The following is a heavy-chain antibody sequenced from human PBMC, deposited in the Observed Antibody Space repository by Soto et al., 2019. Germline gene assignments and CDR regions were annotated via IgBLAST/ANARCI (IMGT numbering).Heavy chain of an antibody. CDR1: GFTFSSSW. CDR2: INSDGSTT. Sequence: EVQLVESGGGLVQPGGSLTVSCAASGFTFSSSWMHWVRQAPGKGLVWVSRINSDGSTTNYADSVKGRFTISRDNGKNTLYLQMTSLRAEDTAVYYGGRALGSWADYWGQGTLVTVSS. V-gene: IGHV3-74*01. J-gene: IGHJ4*02. D-gene: IGHD6-13*01. CDR3: GRALGSWADY.